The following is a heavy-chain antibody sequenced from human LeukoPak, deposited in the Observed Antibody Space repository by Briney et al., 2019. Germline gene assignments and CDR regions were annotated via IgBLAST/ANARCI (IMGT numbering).Heavy chain of an antibody. CDR1: GVPFGTYI. J-gene: IGHJ5*01. V-gene: IGHV3-21*01. Sequence: GGSLRLSCADSGVPFGTYIMNWVRHAPGEGLEWVSSIFVIGSDIYYTQSLKSRVTVSRDNTKSSLCLQMSTLGAADTAVYFCGGGGGYCRIPNCRGSGHRFDSWGQGTLVTVSS. CDR2: IFVIGSDI. CDR3: GGGGGYCRIPNCRGSGHRFDS. D-gene: IGHD2-15*01.